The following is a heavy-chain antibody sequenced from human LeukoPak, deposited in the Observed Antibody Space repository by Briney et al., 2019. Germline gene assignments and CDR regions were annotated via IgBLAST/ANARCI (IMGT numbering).Heavy chain of an antibody. D-gene: IGHD6-13*01. CDR3: ARSYRSSTVDY. CDR1: GYTFTGYY. V-gene: IGHV1-2*02. CDR2: INPNSGGT. J-gene: IGHJ4*02. Sequence: ASVTVSCTASGYTFTGYYMHWVRQAPGQGLEWVGWINPNSGGTNYAQKFQGRVTMTRDTSISTAYMELSRLRSDDTAVYYCARSYRSSTVDYWGQGTLVTVSS.